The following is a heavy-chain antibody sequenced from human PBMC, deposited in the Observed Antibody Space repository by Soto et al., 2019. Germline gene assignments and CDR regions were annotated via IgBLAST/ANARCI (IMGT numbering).Heavy chain of an antibody. CDR1: GGSVSSAGYY. CDR3: ARWSWNYQLIWFDP. Sequence: QVQLQESGPGLVKPSETLSLTCTVSGGSVSSAGYYWSWIRQPPGKGLEWIGYINYSGSTKYSPSLNSRFIMSADTSKNQFSLRVNSVTAADTAVYYCARWSWNYQLIWFDPWGQGILVTVSS. J-gene: IGHJ5*02. V-gene: IGHV4-61*08. CDR2: INYSGST. D-gene: IGHD1-7*01.